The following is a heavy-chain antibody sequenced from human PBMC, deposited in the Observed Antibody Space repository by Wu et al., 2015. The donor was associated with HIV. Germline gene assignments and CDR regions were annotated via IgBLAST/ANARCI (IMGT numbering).Heavy chain of an antibody. D-gene: IGHD6-19*01. CDR3: ARATRDSSGWTDFDY. CDR1: GYTFTGYY. V-gene: IGHV1-2*02. CDR2: INPNSGGT. Sequence: QVQLVQSGAGVKKPGASVKVSCKASGYTFTGYYMHWVRQAPGQGLEWMGWINPNSGGTNYAQKFQGRVTMTRDTSISTAYMELSRLRSDDTAVYYCARATRDSSGWTDFDYVGPGNPGPPSPQ. J-gene: IGHJ4*02.